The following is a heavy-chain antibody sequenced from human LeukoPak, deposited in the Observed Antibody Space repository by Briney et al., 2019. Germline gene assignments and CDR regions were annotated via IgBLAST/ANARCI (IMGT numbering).Heavy chain of an antibody. J-gene: IGHJ4*02. V-gene: IGHV1-69*13. CDR3: ARSPTDVYEDY. CDR1: RVTFSSYS. D-gene: IGHD3-16*01. Sequence: ASVKVSCKASRVTFSSYSVSWVRQAPGQGPEWMGRIIPVFGTANYAQQFHGRVVITADESTSTVHMEMSSLRSEDTAVYYCARSPTDVYEDYWGQGTLVTVSS. CDR2: IIPVFGTA.